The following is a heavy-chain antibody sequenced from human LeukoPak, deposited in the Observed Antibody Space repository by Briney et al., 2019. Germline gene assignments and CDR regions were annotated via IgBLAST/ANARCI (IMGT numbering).Heavy chain of an antibody. V-gene: IGHV3-21*01. J-gene: IGHJ4*02. D-gene: IGHD5-18*01. CDR2: ISSTSSYI. CDR3: ARQQQQLWYD. Sequence: GGSLRLSCAASGFTFSSYSMNWVRQAPGKGLEWVSFISSTSSYIYYADSVKGRFTIPRDNAKSSLYLQMYSLRAEDTAVYFCARQQQQLWYDWGQGTLVTVSS. CDR1: GFTFSSYS.